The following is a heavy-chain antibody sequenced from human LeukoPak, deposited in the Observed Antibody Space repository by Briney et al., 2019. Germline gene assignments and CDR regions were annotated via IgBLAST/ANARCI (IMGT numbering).Heavy chain of an antibody. CDR2: ISGNGGRT. CDR1: GFTVSSNY. D-gene: IGHD2-21*02. V-gene: IGHV3-64*01. Sequence: GGSLRLSCAASGFTVSSNYMNWVRQAPGKGLEYVSAISGNGGRTYYANSVKGRFTISRDNSKNTVFLQMGSLRTEDMAVYYCARGEPDRAGDCPYWYLDLWGRGTLVTVSS. CDR3: ARGEPDRAGDCPYWYLDL. J-gene: IGHJ2*01.